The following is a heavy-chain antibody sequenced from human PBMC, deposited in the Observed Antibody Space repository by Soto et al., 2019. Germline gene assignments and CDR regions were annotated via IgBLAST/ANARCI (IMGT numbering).Heavy chain of an antibody. D-gene: IGHD3-10*01. V-gene: IGHV4-34*01. Sequence: TSETLSLTCAVYGGSFSGYYWSWIRQPPGKGLEWIGEINHSGSTNYNPSLKSRVTISVDTSKNQFSLKLSSVTAADTAVYYCARGVLLLYWGQGTLVTV. CDR3: ARGVLLLY. J-gene: IGHJ4*02. CDR2: INHSGST. CDR1: GGSFSGYY.